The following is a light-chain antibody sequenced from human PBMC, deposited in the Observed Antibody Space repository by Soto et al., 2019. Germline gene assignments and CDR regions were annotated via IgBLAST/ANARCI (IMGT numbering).Light chain of an antibody. CDR3: QQYDNLPLT. CDR1: QDISNH. Sequence: DIQMTQSPSCLSASVGDRVTITCQASQDISNHLNWYQQKPGKAPKLLIYDASNLETGVPSRFSGSGSGTDFTFTISSLQPEDIATYYCQQYDNLPLTFGPGTKVDIK. V-gene: IGKV1-33*01. J-gene: IGKJ3*01. CDR2: DAS.